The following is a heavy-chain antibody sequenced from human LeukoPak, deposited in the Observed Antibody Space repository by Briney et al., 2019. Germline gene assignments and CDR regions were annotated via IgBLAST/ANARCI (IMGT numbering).Heavy chain of an antibody. Sequence: PGGSLRLSCAASGFTFSTHTMAWVRQAPGKGLEWVSYISGSTSVIYYADSVKGRITISRDNAKNSLYLQMNSLRTEDTAIYYCARGLYYIDVWGNGTAVTVS. CDR2: ISGSTSVI. CDR1: GFTFSTHT. CDR3: ARGLYYIDV. V-gene: IGHV3-48*01. J-gene: IGHJ6*03.